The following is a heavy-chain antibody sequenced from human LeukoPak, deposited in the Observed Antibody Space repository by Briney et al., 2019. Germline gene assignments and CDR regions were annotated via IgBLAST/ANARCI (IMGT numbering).Heavy chain of an antibody. CDR3: VKETDYYVSTNYDY. CDR2: ISYEGKSQ. V-gene: IGHV3-30*18. D-gene: IGHD3-10*01. J-gene: IGHJ4*02. CDR1: GFTFSNYG. Sequence: PGGSLRLSCAASGFTFSNYGMHWVRQAPGKGLEWVAVISYEGKSQYYADSVKGRFTISSVNSRNTLFLQMNSLRSEDTAVYYCVKETDYYVSTNYDYWGQGTLVTVAS.